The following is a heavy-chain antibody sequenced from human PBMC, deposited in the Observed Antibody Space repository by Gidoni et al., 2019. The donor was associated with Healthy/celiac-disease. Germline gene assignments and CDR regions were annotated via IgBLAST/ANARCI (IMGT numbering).Heavy chain of an antibody. CDR2: ISAYNGNT. Sequence: VAAAAEVKKPGASVKVSCKASGYTFTSSGISWVRQAPGQGLEWMGWISAYNGNTNYAQKLQGRVTMTTDTSTSTAYMELRSLRSDDTAVYYCARSNAERSSGWGWFDPWGQGTLVTVSS. D-gene: IGHD6-19*01. CDR1: GYTFTSSG. CDR3: ARSNAERSSGWGWFDP. V-gene: IGHV1-18*01. J-gene: IGHJ5*02.